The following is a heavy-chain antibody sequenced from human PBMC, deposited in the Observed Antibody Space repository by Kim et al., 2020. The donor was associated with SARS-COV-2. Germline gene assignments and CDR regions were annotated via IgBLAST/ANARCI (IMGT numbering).Heavy chain of an antibody. V-gene: IGHV3-30*02. D-gene: IGHD3-16*01. CDR3: EKQLWDYYYGMDV. J-gene: IGHJ6*02. CDR2: ISKDGNNK. Sequence: GGSLRLSCAASGFTFSNYGMHWVRQAPGKGLEWVAFISKDGNNKYYADSVEGRVTMSIDNSKNTLFLQLSSLRAEDTAVYYCEKQLWDYYYGMDVWGQGTTVTVSS. CDR1: GFTFSNYG.